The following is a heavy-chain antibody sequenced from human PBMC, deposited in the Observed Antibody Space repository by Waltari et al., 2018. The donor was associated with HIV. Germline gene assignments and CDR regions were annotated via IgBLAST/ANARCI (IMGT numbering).Heavy chain of an antibody. D-gene: IGHD2-15*01. J-gene: IGHJ3*02. Sequence: EVQMVESGGGLVQHGGSMRIYCEASGFTFSTYRMSWVRKAPGKGLEWVANIKQDGSEKYYVDSVKGRFTISRDIAKDSLYLQMNSLRAEDTAVYYCARMIVVGVAATGAFESWGQGTMVTVSS. CDR2: IKQDGSEK. CDR1: GFTFSTYR. CDR3: ARMIVVGVAATGAFES. V-gene: IGHV3-7*01.